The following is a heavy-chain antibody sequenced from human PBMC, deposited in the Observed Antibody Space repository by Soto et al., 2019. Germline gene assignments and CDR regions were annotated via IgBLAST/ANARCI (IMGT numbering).Heavy chain of an antibody. V-gene: IGHV1-2*02. CDR2: INPNSGGT. Sequence: ASVKVSCKASGYTFTGYYMHWVRQAPGQGLEWMGWINPNSGGTNYAQKFQGRVTMTRDTSISTAYMELSRLRSDDTAMYYCARLPLGQIAAAGRGSDYWGQGTLVTVSS. CDR1: GYTFTGYY. J-gene: IGHJ4*02. CDR3: ARLPLGQIAAAGRGSDY. D-gene: IGHD6-13*01.